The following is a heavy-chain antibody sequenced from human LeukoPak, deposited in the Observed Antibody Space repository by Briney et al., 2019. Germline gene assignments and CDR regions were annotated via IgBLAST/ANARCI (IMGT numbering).Heavy chain of an antibody. Sequence: PSETLSLTCTVSGGSISSSSYYWGWIRQPPGKGLEWIGNVYYSESTYYNPSLKSRVTISVDTSKNQFSLKLSSVTAADTAVYYCARLLYGSGSYSNIFDSWGQGTLVTVSS. CDR3: ARLLYGSGSYSNIFDS. CDR1: GGSISSSSYY. J-gene: IGHJ4*02. V-gene: IGHV4-39*01. D-gene: IGHD3-10*01. CDR2: VYYSEST.